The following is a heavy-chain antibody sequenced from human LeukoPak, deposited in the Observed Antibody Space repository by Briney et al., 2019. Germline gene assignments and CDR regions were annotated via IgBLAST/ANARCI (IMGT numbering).Heavy chain of an antibody. D-gene: IGHD3-22*01. CDR1: VGTFSIYS. J-gene: IGHJ1*01. CDR3: AGTNYYDSSGYYSYAEYFQH. V-gene: IGHV1-69*05. Sequence: SVNLSCKASVGTFSIYSISWVRQAPRQGLEWMGGIIPIFGTAHYTQKFQGRVTIRTDEYTSTAYMELSSLRYEDTAVYYCAGTNYYDSSGYYSYAEYFQHWGQGTLVTVSS. CDR2: IIPIFGTA.